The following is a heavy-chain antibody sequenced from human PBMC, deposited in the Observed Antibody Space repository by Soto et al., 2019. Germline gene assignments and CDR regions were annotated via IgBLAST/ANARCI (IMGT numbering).Heavy chain of an antibody. D-gene: IGHD3-22*01. CDR1: GGSISSGGYY. CDR3: AREIDSSGPYNLFDH. CDR2: IYYSGST. V-gene: IGHV4-31*03. J-gene: IGHJ5*02. Sequence: QVQLQESGPGLVKPSQPLSLTCTVSGGSISSGGYYWSWIRQHPGKGLEWIGYIYYSGSTYYNPSLQSRVTISVDTSKNQFSMKLSSVTAADTAVYYCAREIDSSGPYNLFDHWGQGTLVTVSS.